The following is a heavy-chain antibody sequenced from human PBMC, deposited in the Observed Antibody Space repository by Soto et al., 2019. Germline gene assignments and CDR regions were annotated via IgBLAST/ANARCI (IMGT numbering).Heavy chain of an antibody. Sequence: QVQLVQSGAEVKKPGSSVKVSCKASGGTFSSYAISWVRQAPGQGLEWMGGIITLFGTATYAQEFQDRVTITSDESTSTACMEPSSLRSEDTAVYYCARERGGREYSYRRNYYNNNGMDVWAQGTTVTVSS. J-gene: IGHJ6*02. CDR3: ARERGGREYSYRRNYYNNNGMDV. CDR2: IITLFGTA. D-gene: IGHD5-18*01. CDR1: GGTFSSYA. V-gene: IGHV1-69*01.